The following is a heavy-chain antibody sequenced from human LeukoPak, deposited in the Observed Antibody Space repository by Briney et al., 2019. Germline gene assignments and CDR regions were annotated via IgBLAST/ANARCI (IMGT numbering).Heavy chain of an antibody. J-gene: IGHJ6*03. V-gene: IGHV1-2*02. Sequence: ASVKVSCKASGYTFTGYYMHWVRQAPGQGLEWMGWINPNSGGTNYAQKFQGRVTMTRDTSISTAYMELSRLRSDDTAVYYCARGGYCSSTSCYKDMDVWGKGTTVTISS. CDR1: GYTFTGYY. CDR3: ARGGYCSSTSCYKDMDV. CDR2: INPNSGGT. D-gene: IGHD2-2*02.